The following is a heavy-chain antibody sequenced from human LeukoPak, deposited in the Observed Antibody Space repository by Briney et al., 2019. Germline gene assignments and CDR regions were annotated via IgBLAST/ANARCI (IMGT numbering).Heavy chain of an antibody. D-gene: IGHD1-26*01. V-gene: IGHV4-59*01. J-gene: IGHJ4*02. CDR2: IYYSGST. CDR1: GGSISSYY. CDR3: ARLPAYSGSLGYFDY. Sequence: SETLSLTCTVSGGSISSYYWSWIRQSPGKGLEWIAHIYYSGSTNYNPSLKSRVTISVDTSKNQFSLKLSSVTAADTAVYYCARLPAYSGSLGYFDYWGQGTLVTVSS.